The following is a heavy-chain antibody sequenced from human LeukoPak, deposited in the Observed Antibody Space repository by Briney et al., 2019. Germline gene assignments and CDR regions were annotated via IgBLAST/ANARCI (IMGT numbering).Heavy chain of an antibody. J-gene: IGHJ4*02. Sequence: GGSLRLSCAASGFTFSSYWMSWVRQAPGKGLEWVANIKQDGSEKYYEDSVKGRFTISRDNAKNSLYLQMNSLRAEDTAVYYRARVGYYDSSGYYYVFDYWGQGTLVTVSS. CDR2: IKQDGSEK. D-gene: IGHD3-22*01. V-gene: IGHV3-7*01. CDR3: ARVGYYDSSGYYYVFDY. CDR1: GFTFSSYW.